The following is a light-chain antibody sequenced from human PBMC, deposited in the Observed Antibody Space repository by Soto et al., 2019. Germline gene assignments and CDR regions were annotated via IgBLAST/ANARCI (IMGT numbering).Light chain of an antibody. J-gene: IGKJ2*01. CDR2: GVS. CDR3: QQYDSSPYT. CDR1: QTVDNKY. V-gene: IGKV3-20*01. Sequence: VLTQSPGTLSLSPGERATLSCRASQTVDNKYLAWYQQKPGQAPQLLIYGVSTRATGIADRFRGSGSGTEFTLIIRRMEPEDFAVYYCQQYDSSPYTFGLGTNLEI.